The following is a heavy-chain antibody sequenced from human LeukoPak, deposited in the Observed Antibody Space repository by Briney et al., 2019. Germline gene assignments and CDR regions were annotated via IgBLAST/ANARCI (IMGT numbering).Heavy chain of an antibody. J-gene: IGHJ4*02. CDR2: INAGNGNT. V-gene: IGHV1-3*01. D-gene: IGHD6-19*01. CDR3: ARSPPRQWLVIDDY. Sequence: GASVKVSCKASGYTFTSYAMHWVRQAPGQRLEWMGWINAGNGNTKYSQKFQGGVTITRDTSASTAYMELSSLRSEDTAVYYCARSPPRQWLVIDDYWGQGTLVTVSS. CDR1: GYTFTSYA.